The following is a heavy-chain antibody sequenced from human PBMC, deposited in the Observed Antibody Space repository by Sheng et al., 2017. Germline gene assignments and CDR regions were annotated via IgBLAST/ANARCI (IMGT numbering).Heavy chain of an antibody. CDR2: IYSGGST. CDR1: GFTFSSNY. V-gene: IGHV3-53*01. J-gene: IGHJ4*02. CDR3: ATKVEMATIEYYFDY. Sequence: PGGSLRLSCAASGFTFSSNYMSWVRQAPGKGVEWVSVIYSGGSTYYADSVKGRFTISRDNSKNTLYLQMNSLRAEDTAVYYCATKVEMATIEYYFDYWGQGTLVTVSS. D-gene: IGHD5-12*01.